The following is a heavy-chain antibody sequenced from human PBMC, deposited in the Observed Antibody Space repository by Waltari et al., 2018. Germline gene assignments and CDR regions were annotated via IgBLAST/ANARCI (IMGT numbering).Heavy chain of an antibody. Sequence: QVQLVESGGGVVQPGRSLRLSCAAYGFTFSTHGMHWVRQAPGKGLEWVTVIWYDGTKKYYADSVKGRFTISRDNSKNTLYLQMNSLRAEDTAVYYCARDARPPYSGSYLLNWYFDLWGRGTLVSVSS. J-gene: IGHJ2*01. CDR3: ARDARPPYSGSYLLNWYFDL. CDR1: GFTFSTHG. V-gene: IGHV3-33*01. CDR2: IWYDGTKK. D-gene: IGHD1-26*01.